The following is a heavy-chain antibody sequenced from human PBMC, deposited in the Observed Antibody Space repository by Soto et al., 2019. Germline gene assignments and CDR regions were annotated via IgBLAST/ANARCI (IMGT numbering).Heavy chain of an antibody. CDR3: AKTKTHNVRHGMDV. CDR2: IYYSGST. Sequence: QVRLQESGPGLVRPSQTLSLTCTVSGDSLSSGGYYCSWIRQLPGKGLEWIGFIYYSGSTFYNPSLRSRVTMSADASKNQISLKLSSVTAADTAVYYCAKTKTHNVRHGMDVWGQGTTVTVSS. J-gene: IGHJ6*02. CDR1: GDSLSSGGYY. V-gene: IGHV4-31*04. D-gene: IGHD1-1*01.